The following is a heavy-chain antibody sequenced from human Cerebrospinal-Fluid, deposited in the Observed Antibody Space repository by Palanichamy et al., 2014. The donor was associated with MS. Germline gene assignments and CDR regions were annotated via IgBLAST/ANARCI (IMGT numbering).Heavy chain of an antibody. V-gene: IGHV1-18*01. D-gene: IGHD2/OR15-2a*01. CDR1: LQLLWLW. CDR2: SALTMVK. J-gene: IGHJ5*02. CDR3: ARTYFYGSENGQEYDWFDP. Sequence: QVQLVQSGGEVKKALGASVKVSLQDFWLQLLWLWYQLGCDRPLDKGLSGWDGSALTMVKKTTAQTLRGRLTMTTDTSTSTAYMELRSLRSDDTAVYYCARTYFYGSENGQEYDWFDPWGQGTLVTVSS.